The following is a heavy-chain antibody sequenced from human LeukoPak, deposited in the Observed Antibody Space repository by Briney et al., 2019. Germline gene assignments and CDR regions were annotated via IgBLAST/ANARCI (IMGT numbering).Heavy chain of an antibody. CDR2: ISSSSSYI. Sequence: PGGSLRLSCAPPGLTFISFTMNGAGKPPGKGLDWASSISSSSSYIYYADSVKGRFTISRDNAKNSLYLQMNSLRAEDTAVYYCARGGTYQPLLGYWGQGTLVTVSS. CDR1: GLTFISFT. V-gene: IGHV3-21*01. D-gene: IGHD2-2*01. CDR3: ARGGTYQPLLGY. J-gene: IGHJ4*02.